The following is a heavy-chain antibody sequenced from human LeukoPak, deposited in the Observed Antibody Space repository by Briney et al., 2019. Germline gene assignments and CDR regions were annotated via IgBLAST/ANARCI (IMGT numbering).Heavy chain of an antibody. V-gene: IGHV3-23*01. CDR3: AEVESSYCRI. D-gene: IGHD3-10*01. J-gene: IGHJ4*01. CDR2: IGGGGYTT. Sequence: GGSLTLSCVASGLTFGNYGMNWVRQAPGGGLEWVSSIGGGGYTTYYADSVRGRFTISRDNSKNSMYLQMSSLRAEDTAIYYCAEVESSYCRIWGQGTLVTVSS. CDR1: GLTFGNYG.